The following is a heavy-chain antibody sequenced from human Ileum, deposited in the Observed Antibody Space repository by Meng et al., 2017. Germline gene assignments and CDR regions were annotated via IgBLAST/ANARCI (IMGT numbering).Heavy chain of an antibody. V-gene: IGHV6-1*01. Sequence: SETLSLTCAISGDSVSSNRALWHWVRQSPSRGLGWLGQTYYRSEWQNHYGVSVKSRIIINADTSRNQFSLNLNSVTPEDTAVYYCTTWYGEYWGQGTLVTVSS. J-gene: IGHJ4*02. CDR3: TTWYGEY. CDR1: GDSVSSNRAL. D-gene: IGHD3-10*01. CDR2: TYYRSEWQN.